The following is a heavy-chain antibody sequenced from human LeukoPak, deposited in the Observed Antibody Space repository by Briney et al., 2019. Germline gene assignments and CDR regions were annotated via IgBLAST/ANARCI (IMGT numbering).Heavy chain of an antibody. Sequence: PGGSLRLSCAASGFTFSSCGMHWVRQAPGKGLEWVAFIRYDGSNKYYADSVKGRFTISRDNAKNTVYLQMNSLRAEDTALYFCVRSLTGTDDYWGQGTLVTVSS. CDR2: IRYDGSNK. J-gene: IGHJ4*02. V-gene: IGHV3-30*02. D-gene: IGHD3-9*01. CDR3: VRSLTGTDDY. CDR1: GFTFSSCG.